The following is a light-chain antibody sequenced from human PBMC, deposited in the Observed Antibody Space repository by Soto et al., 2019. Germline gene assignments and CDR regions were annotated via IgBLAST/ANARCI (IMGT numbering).Light chain of an antibody. Sequence: QSALTQPGSVSGSPGQSITISCTGTSSDVGGYNYVSWYQQHPGKAPKLMIYEVTNRPSGVSTRFSGSKSGNTASLTISGLQAEDEADYYCCSFTSGNTAYVFGTGTKVPS. CDR3: CSFTSGNTAYV. J-gene: IGLJ1*01. CDR1: SSDVGGYNY. CDR2: EVT. V-gene: IGLV2-14*01.